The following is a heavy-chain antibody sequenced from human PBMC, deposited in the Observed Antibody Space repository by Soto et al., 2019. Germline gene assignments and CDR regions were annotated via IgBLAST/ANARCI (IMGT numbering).Heavy chain of an antibody. CDR3: ARHKIGSRNWFDP. CDR1: GGSISSSSYY. V-gene: IGHV4-39*01. D-gene: IGHD1-26*01. CDR2: IYYSGST. J-gene: IGHJ5*02. Sequence: PSETLSLTCTVSGGSISSSSYYWGWIRQPPGKGLEWIGSIYYSGSTYYNPPLKSRVTISVDTSKNQFSLKLSSVTAADTAVYYCARHKIGSRNWFDPWGQGTLVTSPQ.